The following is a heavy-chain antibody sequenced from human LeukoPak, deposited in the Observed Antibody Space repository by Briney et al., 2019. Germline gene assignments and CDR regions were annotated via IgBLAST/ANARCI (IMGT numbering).Heavy chain of an antibody. Sequence: ASVKVSCKASGYTFTSYGISWVRQAPGQGLEWMGWISAYNGNTNYAQKLQGRVTMTTDTSTSTAYMELRSLRSDDTAVYYCARVIRNYYDSSGYADYWGQGTLVTVSS. V-gene: IGHV1-18*01. J-gene: IGHJ4*02. D-gene: IGHD3-22*01. CDR3: ARVIRNYYDSSGYADY. CDR1: GYTFTSYG. CDR2: ISAYNGNT.